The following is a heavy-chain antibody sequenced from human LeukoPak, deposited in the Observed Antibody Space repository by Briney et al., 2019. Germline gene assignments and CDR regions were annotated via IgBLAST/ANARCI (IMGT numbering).Heavy chain of an antibody. D-gene: IGHD3-16*01. J-gene: IGHJ3*02. CDR3: ARERIGGNAFDI. CDR1: GGSISSYY. CDR2: IYYSGST. Sequence: PSETLSLTCTVSGGSISSYYWSWIRQPPGKGLEWIGYIYYSGSTNYNPSLKSRVTISVDTSKNQLSLKLSSVTAADTAVYYCARERIGGNAFDIWGQGTMVTVSS. V-gene: IGHV4-59*12.